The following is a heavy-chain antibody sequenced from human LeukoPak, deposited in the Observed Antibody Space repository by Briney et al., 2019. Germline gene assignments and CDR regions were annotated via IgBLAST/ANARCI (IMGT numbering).Heavy chain of an antibody. CDR3: ARERAAAVDY. J-gene: IGHJ4*02. CDR1: GHTFTSYY. CDR2: INPSGGST. D-gene: IGHD6-13*01. Sequence: ASVKVSCKASGHTFTSYYMHWVRQAPGQGLEWMGIINPSGGSTSYAQKFQGRVTMTRDTSISTAYMELSRLRSDDTAVYYCARERAAAVDYWGQGTLVTVSS. V-gene: IGHV1-46*01.